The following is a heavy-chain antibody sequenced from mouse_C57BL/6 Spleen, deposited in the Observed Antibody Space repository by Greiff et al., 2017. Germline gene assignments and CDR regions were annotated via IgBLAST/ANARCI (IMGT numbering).Heavy chain of an antibody. CDR2: IWSDGST. CDR1: GFSLTSYG. D-gene: IGHD3-2*02. Sequence: VQRVESGPGLVAPSQSLSITCTVSGFSLTSYGVHWVRQPPGKGLEWLVVIWSDGSTTYNSALKSRLSISKDNSKSQVFLKMNSLQTDDTAMYYCTRHRQLRDAMDYWGQGTSVTVSS. CDR3: TRHRQLRDAMDY. V-gene: IGHV2-6-1*01. J-gene: IGHJ4*01.